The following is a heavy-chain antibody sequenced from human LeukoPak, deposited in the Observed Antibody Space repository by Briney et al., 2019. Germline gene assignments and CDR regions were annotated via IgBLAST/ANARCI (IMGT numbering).Heavy chain of an antibody. CDR3: ARQQWQPIFDY. Sequence: PSETLSLTCTVSGGAISSSSYYWGWIRQPPGKGLEWIGSIYYSGSTYYNPSLKSRVTISVDTSKNQFSLKLSSVTAADMAVYYCARQQWQPIFDYWGQGTLVTVSS. V-gene: IGHV4-39*01. D-gene: IGHD6-19*01. CDR2: IYYSGST. CDR1: GGAISSSSYY. J-gene: IGHJ4*02.